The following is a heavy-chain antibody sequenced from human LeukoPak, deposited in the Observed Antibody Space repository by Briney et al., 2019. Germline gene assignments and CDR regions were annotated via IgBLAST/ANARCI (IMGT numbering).Heavy chain of an antibody. CDR1: GFTFSSYE. CDR3: ARGLQRHVDTTMVSRLWDY. CDR2: ISISGSTI. V-gene: IGHV3-48*03. Sequence: GGSLRLSCAASGFTFSSYEMNWVRQAPGKGLEWVSYISISGSTIYYADSVKGRFTISRDNSKNTLYLQMNSLRTEDRAVYYCARGLQRHVDTTMVSRLWDYWGQGTLVTVSS. J-gene: IGHJ4*02. D-gene: IGHD5-18*01.